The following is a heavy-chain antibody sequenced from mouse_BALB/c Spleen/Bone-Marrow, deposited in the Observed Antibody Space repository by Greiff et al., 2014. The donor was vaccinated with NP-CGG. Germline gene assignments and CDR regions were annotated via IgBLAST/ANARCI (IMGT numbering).Heavy chain of an antibody. CDR1: GYAFSSYW. Sequence: QVQLKQSGAELVRPGSSVKISCKPSGYAFSSYWMNWVKQRPGQGPEWIGQIYPGDGDTNYNGKFKGKATLTADKSSSTAYMHLSSLTSEDSAVYFCARSGYSAMDYWGQGTSVTASS. D-gene: IGHD1-3*01. V-gene: IGHV1-80*01. CDR2: IYPGDGDT. CDR3: ARSGYSAMDY. J-gene: IGHJ4*01.